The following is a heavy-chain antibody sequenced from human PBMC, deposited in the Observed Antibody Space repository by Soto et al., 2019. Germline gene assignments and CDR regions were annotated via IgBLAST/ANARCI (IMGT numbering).Heavy chain of an antibody. CDR3: AKGVAGAGFAFDI. V-gene: IGHV3-9*01. J-gene: IGHJ3*02. Sequence: GGSLRLSCAASGFTFDDYAMHWVRQAPGKGLEWVSGISWNSGSIGYADSVKGRFTISRDNAKNSLYLQMNSLRAEDTALYYCAKGVAGAGFAFDIWGQGTMVTVSS. CDR2: ISWNSGSI. CDR1: GFTFDDYA. D-gene: IGHD6-19*01.